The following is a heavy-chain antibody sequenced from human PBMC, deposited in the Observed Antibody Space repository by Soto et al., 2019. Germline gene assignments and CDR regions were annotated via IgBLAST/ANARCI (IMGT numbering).Heavy chain of an antibody. Sequence: PGESLKISCEASGYMFPIYHISWVRQMPGKGLEWVGKIDPSDSRTMYRPSSRARITISVDKSINTAYLEWGRLKASDTATYYCARHDSNGDCDFWVQGSQVTVSS. D-gene: IGHD2-8*01. V-gene: IGHV5-10-1*01. J-gene: IGHJ4*02. CDR1: GYMFPIYH. CDR3: ARHDSNGDCDF. CDR2: IDPSDSRT.